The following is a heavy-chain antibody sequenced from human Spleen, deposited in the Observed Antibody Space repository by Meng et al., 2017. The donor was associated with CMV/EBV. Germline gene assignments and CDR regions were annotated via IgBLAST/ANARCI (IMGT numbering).Heavy chain of an antibody. Sequence: QVQLQQWGAGLLKPSETLSLTCDVYGGSFSGYHWSWIRQPPGRGLEWIGEIHHDGSTNYSPSLKSRVTISKDSSKNQFTLQLTSVTAADAAVYYCARGRDLTWPTADFWGQGTLVTVSS. D-gene: IGHD4-17*01. CDR1: GGSFSGYH. CDR2: IHHDGST. V-gene: IGHV4-34*01. J-gene: IGHJ4*02. CDR3: ARGRDLTWPTADF.